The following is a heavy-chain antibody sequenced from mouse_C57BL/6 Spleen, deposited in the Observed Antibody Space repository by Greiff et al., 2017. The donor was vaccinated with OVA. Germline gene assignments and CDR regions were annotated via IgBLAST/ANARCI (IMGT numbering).Heavy chain of an antibody. V-gene: IGHV1-76*01. D-gene: IGHD1-1*01. CDR3: ARSGGSSPHVDY. J-gene: IGHJ2*01. CDR2: IYPGSGNT. CDR1: GYTFTDYY. Sequence: QVQLKESGAELVRPGASVKLSCKASGYTFTDYYINWVKQRPGQGLEWIARIYPGSGNTYYNEKFKGKATLTAEKSSSTAYMQLSSLTSEASAVYFCARSGGSSPHVDYGGQGTTLTVSS.